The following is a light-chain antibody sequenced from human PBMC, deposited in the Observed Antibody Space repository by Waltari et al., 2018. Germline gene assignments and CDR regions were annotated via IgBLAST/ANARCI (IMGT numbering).Light chain of an antibody. CDR1: QSISVW. CDR3: QQYNTYWT. CDR2: MAS. J-gene: IGKJ1*01. V-gene: IGKV1-5*03. Sequence: DIQMTQSPSTLSASVGDRVTITCRASQSISVWLAWYQQKPGQAPKLLIYMASTLENGVPSRFSGSGSGTEFTLTISILQPDDFATYFCQQYNTYWTFGQGTKVDIK.